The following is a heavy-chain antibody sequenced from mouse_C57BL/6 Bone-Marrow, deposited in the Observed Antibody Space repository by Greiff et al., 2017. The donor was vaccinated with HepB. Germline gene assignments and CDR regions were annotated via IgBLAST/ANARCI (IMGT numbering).Heavy chain of an antibody. Sequence: QVQLKESGPGLVQPSQSLSITCTVSGFSLTSYGVHWVRQSPGKGLEWLGVIWSGGSTDYNAAFISRLSISKDNSKSQVFFKMNSLQADDTAIYYCARNFLITTVVALDYWGQGTSVTVSS. CDR1: GFSLTSYG. J-gene: IGHJ4*01. V-gene: IGHV2-2*01. CDR3: ARNFLITTVVALDY. D-gene: IGHD1-1*01. CDR2: IWSGGST.